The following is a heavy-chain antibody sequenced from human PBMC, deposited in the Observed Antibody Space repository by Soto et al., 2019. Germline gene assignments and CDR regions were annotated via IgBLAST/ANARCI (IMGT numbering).Heavy chain of an antibody. CDR1: GGSFSAYY. J-gene: IGHJ6*02. V-gene: IGHV4-34*01. D-gene: IGHD3-9*01. Sequence: PSETLSLTCAVYGGSFSAYYWNWIRQPPGKGLEWIGEINDSGSTNHNPSLKSRVTISVDTSKNQFSLKLSSVTAADTAVYYCARDFRYYDILTGYYYYGMAVWGQGTTVTVSS. CDR2: INDSGST. CDR3: ARDFRYYDILTGYYYYGMAV.